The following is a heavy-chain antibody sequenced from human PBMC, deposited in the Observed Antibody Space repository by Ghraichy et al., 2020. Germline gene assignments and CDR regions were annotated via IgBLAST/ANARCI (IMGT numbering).Heavy chain of an antibody. CDR3: ARSFYGDYGNYGMDV. Sequence: ESLNISCTVSGGSISSYYWSWIRQPPGKGLEWIGYIYYSGSTNYNPSLKSRVTISVDTSKNQFSLKLSSVTAADTAVYYCARSFYGDYGNYGMDVWGQGTTVTVSS. D-gene: IGHD4-17*01. CDR2: IYYSGST. CDR1: GGSISSYY. J-gene: IGHJ6*02. V-gene: IGHV4-59*01.